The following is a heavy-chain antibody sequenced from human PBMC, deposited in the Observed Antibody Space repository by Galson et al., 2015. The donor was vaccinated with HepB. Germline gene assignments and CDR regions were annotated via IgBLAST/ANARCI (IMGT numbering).Heavy chain of an antibody. CDR1: GFTFKTYT. CDR2: ISHGANSR. Sequence: SLRLSCAASGFTFKTYTMHWLRQAPGKGLEPVAVISHGANSRLYSDSVRDRFTISRDDSQNTLYLQMSNLRPEDTAVYYCARVADSGHSAYPNWGLGTLGAGAS. CDR3: ARVADSGHSAYPN. D-gene: IGHD3-22*01. J-gene: IGHJ4*02. V-gene: IGHV3-30*04.